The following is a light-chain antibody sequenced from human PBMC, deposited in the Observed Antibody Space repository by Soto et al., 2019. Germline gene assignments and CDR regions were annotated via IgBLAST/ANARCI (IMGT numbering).Light chain of an antibody. V-gene: IGKV1-27*01. CDR1: QGIAPY. CDR2: PTS. CDR3: QKYNSAPLT. Sequence: DVQMTQSPSSLSASVGDRVTITCRASQGIAPYLAWFQQKPGKVPRLLIYPTSTLQSGVPSLIICSGSVTDFTLTISSLQPEDVATSYCQKYNSAPLTFGGGTKVEIK. J-gene: IGKJ4*01.